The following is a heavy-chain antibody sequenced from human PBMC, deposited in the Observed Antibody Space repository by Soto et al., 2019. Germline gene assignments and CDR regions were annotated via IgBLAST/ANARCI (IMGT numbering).Heavy chain of an antibody. CDR2: ISAYNGNT. D-gene: IGHD3-10*01. CDR3: ARDQLLWFGELIHPWYYYGMNV. J-gene: IGHJ6*02. V-gene: IGHV1-18*01. Sequence: ASVKVSCKASGYTFTSYGISWVRQAPGQGLEWMGWISAYNGNTSYAQKLQGRVTMTTDTSTSTAYMELRSLRSDDTAVYYCARDQLLWFGELIHPWYYYGMNVWGQGTTVTVSS. CDR1: GYTFTSYG.